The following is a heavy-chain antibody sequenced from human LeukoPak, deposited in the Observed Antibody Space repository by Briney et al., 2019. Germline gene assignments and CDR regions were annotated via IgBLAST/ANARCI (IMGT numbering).Heavy chain of an antibody. CDR1: GFTFDDYA. CDR3: AKDAPYSSSWYYFDY. CDR2: ISWNSGSI. J-gene: IGHJ4*02. V-gene: IGHV3-9*01. Sequence: GGSLRLSCAASGFTFDDYAMHWVRHAPGKGLEWVSGISWNSGSIGYADSVKGRFTISRDNAKNSLYLQMNSLRAEDTALYYCAKDAPYSSSWYYFDYWGQGTLVTVSS. D-gene: IGHD6-13*01.